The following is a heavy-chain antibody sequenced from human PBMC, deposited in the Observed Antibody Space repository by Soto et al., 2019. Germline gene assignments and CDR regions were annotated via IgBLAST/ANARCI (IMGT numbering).Heavy chain of an antibody. Sequence: PSQTLSLTCAISGDSVFSNSAAWNWIRQSPSRGLEWLGRTYYRSEWYNDYALSVKSRITINPDTSKNQFCVQLTSVTPEDTAVYYRARGNEVLWFGDRQRPYYYGMGVWGQGTTVAVSS. D-gene: IGHD3-10*01. J-gene: IGHJ6*02. V-gene: IGHV6-1*01. CDR2: TYYRSEWYN. CDR1: GDSVFSNSAA. CDR3: ARGNEVLWFGDRQRPYYYGMGV.